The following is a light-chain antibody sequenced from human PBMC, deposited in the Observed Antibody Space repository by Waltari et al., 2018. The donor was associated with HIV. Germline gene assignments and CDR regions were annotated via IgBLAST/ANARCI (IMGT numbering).Light chain of an antibody. Sequence: SYELTQPPSVSVSPGETAGITCSGDGLATHYTFWYQQRPGQAPLMVIFKDTQRSRGIPERFSGYSSGTTVTLTISGVQSEDEADYYCQSVDSTGTQVLFGGGTKLSVL. CDR3: QSVDSTGTQVL. J-gene: IGLJ2*01. CDR1: GLATHY. V-gene: IGLV3-25*03. CDR2: KDT.